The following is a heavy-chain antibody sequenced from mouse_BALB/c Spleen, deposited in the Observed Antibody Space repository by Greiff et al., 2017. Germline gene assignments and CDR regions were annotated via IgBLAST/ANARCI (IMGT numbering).Heavy chain of an antibody. D-gene: IGHD1-2*01. Sequence: QVQLKESGPGLVAPSQSLSITCTVSGFSLTSYGVHWVRQPPGKGLEWLGVIWAGGSTNYNSALMSRLSISKDNSKSQVVLKMNSLQTDDTAMYYCDRDPYYGSAYWGQGTLVTVSA. CDR2: IWAGGST. J-gene: IGHJ3*01. CDR3: DRDPYYGSAY. V-gene: IGHV2-9*02. CDR1: GFSLTSYG.